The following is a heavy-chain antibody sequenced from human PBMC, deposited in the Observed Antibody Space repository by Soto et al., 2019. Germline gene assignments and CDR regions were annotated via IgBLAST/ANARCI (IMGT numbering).Heavy chain of an antibody. J-gene: IGHJ5*02. CDR1: GGSISSYY. V-gene: IGHV4-59*12. CDR3: ARGRSITGTTYWFDP. Sequence: PSETLSLTCTVSGGSISSYYWSWIRQPPGKGLEWIGYIYYSGSTNYNPSLKSRVTISVXXXXXXFXLXLXXXTAAXTAVYYCARGRSITGTTYWFDPWGQGTLVTVSS. CDR2: IYYSGST. D-gene: IGHD1-7*01.